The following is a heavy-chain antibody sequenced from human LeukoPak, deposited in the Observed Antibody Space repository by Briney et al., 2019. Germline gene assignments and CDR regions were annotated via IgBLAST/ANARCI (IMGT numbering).Heavy chain of an antibody. CDR1: GESFSGYY. CDR3: ARGLASGYPPIPFDY. CDR2: IIDTGST. Sequence: SETLSLTCVVYGESFSGYYWTWIRQPPGKGLEWIGEIIDTGSTKYNSSLKSRVTISVDTSKNEFSLNLTSVTAADTAIYYCARGLASGYPPIPFDYWGQGTLSPSPQ. D-gene: IGHD3-3*01. J-gene: IGHJ4*02. V-gene: IGHV4-34*12.